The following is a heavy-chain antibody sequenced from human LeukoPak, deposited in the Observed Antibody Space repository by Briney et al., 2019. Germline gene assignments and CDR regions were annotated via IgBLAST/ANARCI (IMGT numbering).Heavy chain of an antibody. Sequence: SETPSLTCTVSGGSISSGGYYWSWIRQHPGKGLERIGYIYYSGSTYYNPSLKSRVTISVDTSKNQFSLKLSSVTAADTAVYYCARGETASGYYYVYWGQGTLVTVSS. CDR2: IYYSGST. J-gene: IGHJ4*02. V-gene: IGHV4-31*03. CDR3: ARGETASGYYYVY. CDR1: GGSISSGGYY. D-gene: IGHD3-22*01.